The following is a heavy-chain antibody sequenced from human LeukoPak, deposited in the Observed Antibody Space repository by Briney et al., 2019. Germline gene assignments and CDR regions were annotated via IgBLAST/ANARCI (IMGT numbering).Heavy chain of an antibody. D-gene: IGHD4-17*01. V-gene: IGHV3-21*01. Sequence: GGSLRLSCAASGFSFSDYNMNWVRQAPGKALEWVSSITTSSTYIYYGDSVKGRFTISRDNAKNTLYLQMNSLRAEDTAVYYCAEGGPTYGDYETPFDYWGQGTLVTVSS. CDR1: GFSFSDYN. CDR3: AEGGPTYGDYETPFDY. CDR2: ITTSSTYI. J-gene: IGHJ4*02.